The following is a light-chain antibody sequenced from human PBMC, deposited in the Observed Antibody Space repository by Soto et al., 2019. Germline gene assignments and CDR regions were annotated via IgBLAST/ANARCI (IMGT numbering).Light chain of an antibody. CDR3: QQYYSTPPT. V-gene: IGKV4-1*01. J-gene: IGKJ2*01. CDR2: WAS. CDR1: QSVLYSSNNQNY. Sequence: DIVMTQSPDSLAVSLGERATINCKSSQSVLYSSNNQNYLAWYQQKPGQPPKLLIYWASTRESGVPDRFSGSRSGTDFTPTLSSLQAEDVAVYYCQQYYSTPPTFGQGTKLEIK.